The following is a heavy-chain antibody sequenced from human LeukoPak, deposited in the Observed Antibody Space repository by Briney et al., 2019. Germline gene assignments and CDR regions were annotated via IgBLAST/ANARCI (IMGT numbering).Heavy chain of an antibody. CDR1: GFPFSNYA. CDR3: ARDTSVGDYGDFDY. Sequence: GGSLRLPCKPSGFPFSNYAMNWVPQAPGKGLEWVSIISGSGYTTYYADSVRGRFTISRDTSTNTLYLQMNSLRAEDTALYYCARDTSVGDYGDFDYWGQGTLVTVSS. V-gene: IGHV3-23*01. J-gene: IGHJ4*02. CDR2: ISGSGYTT. D-gene: IGHD4-17*01.